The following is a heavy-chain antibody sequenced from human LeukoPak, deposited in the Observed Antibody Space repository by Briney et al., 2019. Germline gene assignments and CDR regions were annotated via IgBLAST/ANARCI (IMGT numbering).Heavy chain of an antibody. J-gene: IGHJ4*02. D-gene: IGHD2/OR15-2a*01. CDR2: IVVGSGNT. CDR3: AVDVIYESD. V-gene: IGHV1-58*01. CDR1: GFTFINSA. Sequence: SVKVSCKASGFTFINSAVQWVRQARGQRLEGIGWIVVGSGNTNYAQKSQERVTITRDMSTSTAYMELSSLRSEDTAVYYCAVDVIYESDWGQGTLVTVSS.